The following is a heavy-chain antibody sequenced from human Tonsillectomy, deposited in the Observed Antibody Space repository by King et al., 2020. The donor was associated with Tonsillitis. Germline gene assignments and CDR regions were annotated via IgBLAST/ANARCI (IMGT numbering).Heavy chain of an antibody. Sequence: HVQLVESGGGVVQPGRSLRLSCAASGFTFSSYGMHWVRQAPGKGLEWGAVIWYDGRIKYYADSVKGRFTISRDNSKNTLYLQMNSLRAEDTAVYYCARDRGEMATLDYWGQGTLVTVSS. CDR3: ARDRGEMATLDY. CDR1: GFTFSSYG. V-gene: IGHV3-33*01. J-gene: IGHJ4*02. CDR2: IWYDGRIK. D-gene: IGHD5-24*01.